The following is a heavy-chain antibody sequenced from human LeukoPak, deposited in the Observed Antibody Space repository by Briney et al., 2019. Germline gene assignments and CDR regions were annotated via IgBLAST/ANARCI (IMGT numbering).Heavy chain of an antibody. D-gene: IGHD4-17*01. V-gene: IGHV3-13*01. J-gene: IGHJ4*02. Sequence: GGSLRLSCAATGFTLSTYDMHWVRQGPGEGLEWVAAVGTSGHTFYPDSVKGQFTISRENARNSVYLQMNSLRAGDTAVYYCVRSFYGDHPYWGQGTLVTVSS. CDR2: VGTSGHT. CDR1: GFTLSTYD. CDR3: VRSFYGDHPY.